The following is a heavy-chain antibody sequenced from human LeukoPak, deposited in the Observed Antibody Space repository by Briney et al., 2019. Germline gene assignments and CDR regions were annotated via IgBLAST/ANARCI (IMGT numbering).Heavy chain of an antibody. CDR3: ARGRDRSKAGDL. CDR1: VDSCDDFY. D-gene: IGHD5-24*01. V-gene: IGHV4-34*01. J-gene: IGHJ5*02. CDR2: IHPPGYF. Sequence: SETPSLTCELYVDSCDDFYCRWIRQPPGKGLEWIDEIHPPGYFYYNSSLMSRVTISIDNSKSRFSLGLTSLSAADTAFYFCARGRDRSKAGDLWGQGSLVTVSS.